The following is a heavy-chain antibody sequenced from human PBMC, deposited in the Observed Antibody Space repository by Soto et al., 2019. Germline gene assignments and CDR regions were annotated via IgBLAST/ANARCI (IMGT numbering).Heavy chain of an antibody. CDR3: AKSTSYYDSSGYRDY. V-gene: IGHV3-23*01. D-gene: IGHD3-22*01. Sequence: VGSLRLSCAASGFTFSSYAMSWVRQAPGKGLEWVSAISGSGGSTYYADSVKGRFTISRDNSKNTLYLQMNSLRAEDTAVYYCAKSTSYYDSSGYRDYWGQGTLVTVSS. J-gene: IGHJ4*02. CDR1: GFTFSSYA. CDR2: ISGSGGST.